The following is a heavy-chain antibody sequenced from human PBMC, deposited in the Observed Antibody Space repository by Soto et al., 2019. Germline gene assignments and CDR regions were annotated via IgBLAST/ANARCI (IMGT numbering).Heavy chain of an antibody. CDR3: ARALAYYYDSSGYYEGWDY. J-gene: IGHJ4*02. V-gene: IGHV4-30-4*01. CDR2: IYYSGST. D-gene: IGHD3-22*01. CDR1: GGSISSGDYY. Sequence: SETLSLTCTVSGGSISSGDYYWSWIRQPPGEGLEWIGYIYYSGSTYYNPSLKSRVTISVDTSKNQFSLKLSSVTAADTAVYYCARALAYYYDSSGYYEGWDYWGQGTLVTVS.